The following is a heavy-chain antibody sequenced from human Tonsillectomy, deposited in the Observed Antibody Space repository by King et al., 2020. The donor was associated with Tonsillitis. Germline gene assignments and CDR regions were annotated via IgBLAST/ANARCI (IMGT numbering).Heavy chain of an antibody. V-gene: IGHV4-61*01. CDR3: ARAFGRGFLDF. J-gene: IGHJ4*02. CDR1: GVSVNIGSYY. CDR2: GYYSGST. D-gene: IGHD3/OR15-3a*01. Sequence: LQLQESGPELVKSSETLSLTCTVSGVSVNIGSYYWTWIRQPPGKGLEWIGYGYYSGSTNYNPSLKSRVSISVDTSKNQFSLNLTSVTAADTAVYYCARAFGRGFLDFWGQGALVTVSS.